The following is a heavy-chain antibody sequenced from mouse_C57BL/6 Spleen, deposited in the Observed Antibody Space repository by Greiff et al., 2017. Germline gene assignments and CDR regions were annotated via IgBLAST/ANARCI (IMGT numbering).Heavy chain of an antibody. V-gene: IGHV1-53*01. CDR3: ARKDGSGPEGFAY. CDR2: INPRNGGP. CDR1: GYTFTSYW. Sequence: QVQLQQPGTELVKPGASVKLSCKASGYTFTSYWMHWVKQRPGQGLEWIGNINPRNGGPTYNEKFTSKATLTVAQSSSTAYMQLSSLTSEDSAGDYCARKDGSGPEGFAYWGQGTLVTVSA. J-gene: IGHJ3*01. D-gene: IGHD3-2*02.